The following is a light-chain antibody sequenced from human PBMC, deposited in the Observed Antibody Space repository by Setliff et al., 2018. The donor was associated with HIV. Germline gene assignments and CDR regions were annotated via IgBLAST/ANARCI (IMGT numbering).Light chain of an antibody. Sequence: QSALTQPASVSGSPGQSIAISCTGASSDIGTYNYVSWYQQHPGKAPKLIIYDVVNRPSGVSDRFSGSKSGSTASLTISGLQAEDEADYYCSSFTTTNTPSVFGAGTKSPS. J-gene: IGLJ1*01. V-gene: IGLV2-14*01. CDR3: SSFTTTNTPSV. CDR2: DVV. CDR1: SSDIGTYNY.